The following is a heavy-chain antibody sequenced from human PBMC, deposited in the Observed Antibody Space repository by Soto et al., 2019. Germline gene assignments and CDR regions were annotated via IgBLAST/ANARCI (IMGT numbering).Heavy chain of an antibody. J-gene: IGHJ4*02. CDR2: IYYSGGT. D-gene: IGHD5-18*01. CDR3: ARDRGYNFDY. Sequence: QVQLQESGPGLVKPSETLSLTCNVSGDSISNYYWSWIRQPPGKGLEWIGYIYYSGGTNYNPSLKSRVTMSVDTSKNQFSLILSSVTAADTAVYHCARDRGYNFDYWGQGTLVTVSS. V-gene: IGHV4-59*01. CDR1: GDSISNYY.